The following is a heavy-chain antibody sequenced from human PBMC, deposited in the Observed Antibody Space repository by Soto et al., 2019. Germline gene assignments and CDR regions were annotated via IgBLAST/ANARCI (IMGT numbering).Heavy chain of an antibody. Sequence: SVKVSCKASGGTFSSYAISWVRQAPGQGLEWMGGIIPIFGTANYAQKFQGRVTITADESTSTAYMELSSLRSEDTAVYYCARVVQLRPHTHYFDYWGQGTLVTVSS. V-gene: IGHV1-69*13. D-gene: IGHD5-18*01. CDR2: IIPIFGTA. J-gene: IGHJ4*02. CDR3: ARVVQLRPHTHYFDY. CDR1: GGTFSSYA.